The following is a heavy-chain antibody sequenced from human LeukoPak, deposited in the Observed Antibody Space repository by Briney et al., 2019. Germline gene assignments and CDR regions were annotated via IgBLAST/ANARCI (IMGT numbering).Heavy chain of an antibody. J-gene: IGHJ3*02. CDR2: IYSGGNA. CDR3: ARDRWYYYDSSDYYHDAFDI. V-gene: IGHV3-66*02. D-gene: IGHD3-22*01. CDR1: GFTFSSYG. Sequence: GGSLRLSCAASGFTFSSYGMSWVRQAPGRGLEWVSVIYSGGNAYYADSVKGRFTISRDNSKNTLYLQMNSLRAEDTAVYYCARDRWYYYDSSDYYHDAFDIWGQGTMVTVSS.